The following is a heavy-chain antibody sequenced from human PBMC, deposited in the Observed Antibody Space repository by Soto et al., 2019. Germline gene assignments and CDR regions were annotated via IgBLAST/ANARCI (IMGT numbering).Heavy chain of an antibody. J-gene: IGHJ1*01. Sequence: NPSETLSLTCTVSGGSISSYYWSWIRQPPGKGLEWIGYIYYSGSTNYNPSLKIRVTISVDTSKTQFSLKLSSLTAAAPAVYYCARHKRISIAARQGYFQHWGQGTLVTVSS. D-gene: IGHD6-6*01. CDR2: IYYSGST. CDR3: ARHKRISIAARQGYFQH. V-gene: IGHV4-59*08. CDR1: GGSISSYY.